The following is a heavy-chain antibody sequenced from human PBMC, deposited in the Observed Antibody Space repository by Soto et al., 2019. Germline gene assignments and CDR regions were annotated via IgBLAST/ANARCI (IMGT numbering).Heavy chain of an antibody. J-gene: IGHJ4*02. CDR3: VKDKGAAAGFDY. D-gene: IGHD6-13*01. V-gene: IGHV3-30*18. CDR2: ISYEGSEK. Sequence: QVHLVESGGGVVQPGRSLRLSCAASGFTFSNNGMHWVRQAPGKGLEWMGVISYEGSEKYYAGSVNGRFTISRDNSKNTLYLQMDTLRAEDTAIYYCVKDKGAAAGFDYWGQGILVTVSS. CDR1: GFTFSNNG.